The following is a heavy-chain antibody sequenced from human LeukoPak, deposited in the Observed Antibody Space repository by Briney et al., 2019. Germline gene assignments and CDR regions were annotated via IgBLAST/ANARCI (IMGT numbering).Heavy chain of an antibody. D-gene: IGHD2-15*01. CDR1: GGTFSSYA. CDR2: IIPIFGTA. CDR3: ARTGVAAAVDGMDV. V-gene: IGHV1-69*13. Sequence: SVKVSCKASGGTFSSYAISWVRQAPGQGLEWMGVIIPIFGTANYAQKFQGRVTITADESTSTAYMELSSLRSEDTAVYYCARTGVAAAVDGMDVWGQGTTVTVSS. J-gene: IGHJ6*02.